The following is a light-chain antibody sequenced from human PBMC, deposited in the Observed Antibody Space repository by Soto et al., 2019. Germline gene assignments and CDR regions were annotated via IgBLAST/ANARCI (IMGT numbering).Light chain of an antibody. CDR1: QIVSSNF. J-gene: IGKJ1*01. V-gene: IGKV3-20*01. Sequence: EIVLTQSPGTLSLTPGERATLSCRASQIVSSNFLTWYQQKPGQAPRLLIYAASSRATGIPDRFSGSGSGTDFTLTISRLEPEDFAVYYCQQYGSSEWTFGQGTKVDI. CDR2: AAS. CDR3: QQYGSSEWT.